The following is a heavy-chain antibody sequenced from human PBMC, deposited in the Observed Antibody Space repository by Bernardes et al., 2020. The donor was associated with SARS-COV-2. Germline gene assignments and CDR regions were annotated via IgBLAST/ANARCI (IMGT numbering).Heavy chain of an antibody. V-gene: IGHV5-51*01. Sequence: GESLKISCQISGYSFTNYWIGWVRQIPGKGLEWMGITYFGDSDTRYSPSFQGQVTISADKSISTAYLQWSSLKASDTAMYYCARHNYFDSSGFYGGGMDVWGQGTTVTVSS. J-gene: IGHJ6*02. CDR1: GYSFTNYW. CDR2: TYFGDSDT. CDR3: ARHNYFDSSGFYGGGMDV. D-gene: IGHD3-22*01.